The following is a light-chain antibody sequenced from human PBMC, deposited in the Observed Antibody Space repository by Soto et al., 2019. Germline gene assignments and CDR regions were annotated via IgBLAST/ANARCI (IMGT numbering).Light chain of an antibody. V-gene: IGKV3-15*01. CDR1: QSVSSG. J-gene: IGKJ1*01. CDR2: GAS. Sequence: EIVMTQSPATLSVSPGERATLSCRASQSVSSGLAWYQQRPGQAPRLLIYGASTRATGIPARFSGSGSGTEFTLTISSLQSEDFAVYYCQQYNNWPPTFGQGTKV. CDR3: QQYNNWPPT.